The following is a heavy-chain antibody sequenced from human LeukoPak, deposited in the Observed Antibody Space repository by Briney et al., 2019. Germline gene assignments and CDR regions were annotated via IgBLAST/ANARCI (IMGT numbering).Heavy chain of an antibody. CDR1: GGSISSYY. J-gene: IGHJ5*02. CDR3: ARDGGYSYGYRSNWFDP. Sequence: SETLSLTCTVSGGSISSYYWSWIRQPPGKGLEWIGYIYYSGSTYYNPSLKSRVTISVDTSKNQFSLKLSSVTAADTAVYYCARDGGYSYGYRSNWFDPWGQGTLVTVSS. CDR2: IYYSGST. V-gene: IGHV4-59*12. D-gene: IGHD5-18*01.